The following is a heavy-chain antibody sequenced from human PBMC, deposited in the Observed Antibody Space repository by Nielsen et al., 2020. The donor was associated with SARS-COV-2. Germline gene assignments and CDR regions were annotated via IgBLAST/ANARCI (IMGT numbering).Heavy chain of an antibody. CDR1: GFTFSSYW. Sequence: GESLKISCAASGFTFSSYWMNWVRQAPGKGLEWVSSISSSSSYIYYADSVKGRFTISRDNAKNSLYLQMNSLRAEDTAVYYCTISGRGRRYFDYWGQGTLVTVSS. J-gene: IGHJ4*02. D-gene: IGHD3-10*01. CDR3: TISGRGRRYFDY. V-gene: IGHV3-21*01. CDR2: ISSSSSYI.